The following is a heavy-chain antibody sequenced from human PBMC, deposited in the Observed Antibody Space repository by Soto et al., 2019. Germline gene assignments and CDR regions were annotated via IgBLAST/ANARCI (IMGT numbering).Heavy chain of an antibody. J-gene: IGHJ6*02. CDR3: AMSGVDLVVYYYFYAFAV. V-gene: IGHV3-66*01. CDR1: GFSVSLNY. CDR2: IYSGGTT. D-gene: IGHD3-22*01. Sequence: EVQLVESGGALVQPGGSLRLSCAASGFSVSLNYMSWVRQAPGKGLEWVSVIYSGGTTFYADSVKGSFTISRHSSSNTLYLQMGSLRAADTAVSYCAMSGVDLVVYYYFYAFAVWGPGTTVAVSS.